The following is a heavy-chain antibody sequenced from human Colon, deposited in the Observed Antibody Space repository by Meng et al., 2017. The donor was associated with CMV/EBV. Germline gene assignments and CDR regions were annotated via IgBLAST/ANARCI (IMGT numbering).Heavy chain of an antibody. D-gene: IGHD3-22*01. J-gene: IGHJ4*02. CDR3: AKDLMSSSFYYFDS. CDR1: GFIFDDYG. V-gene: IGHV3-9*01. CDR2: ISWNSGTI. Sequence: SLKISCGASGFIFDDYGINWVRQVPGKGLEWVSGISWNSGTIDYADSVKGRFTISRDNAKNSLFLQMNSLRAEDTALYYCAKDLMSSSFYYFDSWGQGTPVTVSS.